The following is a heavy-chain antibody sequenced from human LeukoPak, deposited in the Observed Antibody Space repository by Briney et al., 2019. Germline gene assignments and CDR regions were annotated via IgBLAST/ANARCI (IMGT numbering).Heavy chain of an antibody. CDR1: GFIFSNAW. V-gene: IGHV3-15*01. J-gene: IGHJ4*02. D-gene: IGHD5-12*01. CDR3: VGYDPFDY. Sequence: GGSLRLSCAASGFIFSNAWMSWVRQAPGKGLEWVGRINSKTNGGTTDYTAPVKGRFTISRDDSKNTLYLQMNSLRAEDTAVYYCVGYDPFDYWGQGTLVTVSS. CDR2: INSKTNGGTT.